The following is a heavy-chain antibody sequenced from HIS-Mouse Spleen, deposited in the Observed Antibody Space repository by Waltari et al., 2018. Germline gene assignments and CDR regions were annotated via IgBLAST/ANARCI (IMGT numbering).Heavy chain of an antibody. Sequence: QVQLVQSGAEVKKPGASVKVSCKASGYTFTGYYMHWVRQAPGQGLEWMGWINPNSGGKSNGQKVKGRVTMTRETSISTAYMELSRLRSDDTAVYYCARGTNYYGSGSYYNYWGQGTLVTVSS. V-gene: IGHV1-2*02. CDR1: GYTFTGYY. CDR2: INPNSGGK. J-gene: IGHJ4*02. D-gene: IGHD3-10*01. CDR3: ARGTNYYGSGSYYNY.